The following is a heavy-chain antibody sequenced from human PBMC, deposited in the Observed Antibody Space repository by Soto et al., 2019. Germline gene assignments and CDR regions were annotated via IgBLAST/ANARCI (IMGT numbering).Heavy chain of an antibody. CDR1: GGTFSSYA. CDR2: IIPIFGTA. J-gene: IGHJ6*02. CDR3: ATRITGTTPPGYYYGMDV. Sequence: GASVKVSCKASGGTFSSYAISWVRQAPGQGLEWMGGIIPIFGTANYAQKFQGRVTITADESTSTAYMELSSLRSEDTAVYYCATRITGTTPPGYYYGMDVWGQGTTVTVSS. V-gene: IGHV1-69*13. D-gene: IGHD1-20*01.